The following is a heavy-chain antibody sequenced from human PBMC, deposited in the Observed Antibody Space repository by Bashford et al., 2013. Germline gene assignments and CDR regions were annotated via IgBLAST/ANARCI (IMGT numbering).Heavy chain of an antibody. CDR1: GYTFTGYY. Sequence: ASVKVSCKASGYTFTGYYMHWVRQALDKALSGWDGSPNPNSGATKYAEMFQGRVTMTRDTSISTAYMELSSLRSDDTAVYFCARDGPVVGVWNAFDVWGQGTVVTVSS. V-gene: IGHV1-2*02. D-gene: IGHD1-26*01. J-gene: IGHJ3*01. CDR2: SPNPNSGAT. CDR3: ARDGPVVGVWNAFDV.